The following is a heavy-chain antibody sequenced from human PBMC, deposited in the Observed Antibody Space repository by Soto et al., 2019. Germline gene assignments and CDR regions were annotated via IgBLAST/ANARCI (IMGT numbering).Heavy chain of an antibody. D-gene: IGHD3-10*01. CDR2: IIPIFGTA. CDR1: GGTFSSYA. CDR3: ALHYGSGSNYYYYGMDV. Sequence: QVQLVQSWAEVKKPGSSVKVSCKASGGTFSSYAISWLRQAPGQGLEWRGGIIPIFGTANYAQKFQGRVTFTADESTSTAYMERSRLRSEDTAVYYCALHYGSGSNYYYYGMDVWGQGTTVTVSS. J-gene: IGHJ6*01. V-gene: IGHV1-69*12.